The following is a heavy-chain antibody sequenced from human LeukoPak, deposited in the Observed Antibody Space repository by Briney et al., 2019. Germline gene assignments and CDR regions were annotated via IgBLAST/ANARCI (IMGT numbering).Heavy chain of an antibody. V-gene: IGHV1-2*04. CDR2: INPNSGGT. D-gene: IGHD2-2*01. J-gene: IGHJ5*02. CDR1: GYTFTGYY. Sequence: ASVKVSCMASGYTFTGYYMHWVRQAPGQGLEWMGWINPNSGGTNYAQKFQGWVTMTRDTSISTAHMELSRLRSDDTAVYYCAREGDVVVPATNWFDPWGQGTLVTVSS. CDR3: AREGDVVVPATNWFDP.